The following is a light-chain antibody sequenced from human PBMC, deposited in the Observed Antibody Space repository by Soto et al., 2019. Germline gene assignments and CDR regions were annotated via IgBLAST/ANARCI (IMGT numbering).Light chain of an antibody. CDR2: GAS. CDR1: QSVSSSY. Sequence: EIVLTQSPATLSLSPGERSTLACSSIQSVSSSYLAWYQQKPGQAPRLLIYGASSRATGIPDRFSGSGSGTDFTLTISRLEPEDFAVYYCQQYGSSPPITFGQGTRLEIK. CDR3: QQYGSSPPIT. J-gene: IGKJ5*01. V-gene: IGKV3-20*01.